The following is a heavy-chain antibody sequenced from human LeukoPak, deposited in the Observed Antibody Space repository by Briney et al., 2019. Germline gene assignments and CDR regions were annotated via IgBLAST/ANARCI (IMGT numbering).Heavy chain of an antibody. CDR3: ARALGNYLDY. V-gene: IGHV4-59*08. CDR1: GGSISSYY. Sequence: TSETLSLTCTVSGGSISSYYWSWIRQPPGKGLEWIGYIYYSGSTNYNPSLKSRVTISVDTSKNQFSLKLSSVTAADTAVYYCARALGNYLDYWGQGTLVTVSS. CDR2: IYYSGST. J-gene: IGHJ4*02. D-gene: IGHD1-14*01.